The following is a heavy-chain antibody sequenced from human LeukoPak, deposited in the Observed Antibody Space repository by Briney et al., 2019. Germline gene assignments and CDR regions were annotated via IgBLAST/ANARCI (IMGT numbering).Heavy chain of an antibody. CDR3: ATGIGYCSGGSCRDYFDY. V-gene: IGHV3-30*04. Sequence: GRSLRLSCAASGFTFSSYAMHWVRQAPGKGLEWVAVISYDGSNKYYADSVKGRFTISRDNSKNTLYLQMNSLRAEDTAVYYCATGIGYCSGGSCRDYFDYWGQGTLATVSS. J-gene: IGHJ4*02. CDR1: GFTFSSYA. D-gene: IGHD2-15*01. CDR2: ISYDGSNK.